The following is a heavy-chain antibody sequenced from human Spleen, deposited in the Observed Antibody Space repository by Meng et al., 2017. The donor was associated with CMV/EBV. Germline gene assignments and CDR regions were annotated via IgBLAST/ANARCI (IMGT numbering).Heavy chain of an antibody. CDR3: AMGTIFGVVITHFDY. CDR2: IYSGGSST. CDR1: GFTFSSYA. Sequence: GESLKISCAASGFTFSSYAMSWVRQAPGKGLEWVSVIYSGGSSTYYADSVKGRFTISRDNSKNTLYPQMNSLRTEDTAVYYCAMGTIFGVVITHFDYWGQGTPVTVSS. V-gene: IGHV3-23*03. J-gene: IGHJ4*02. D-gene: IGHD3-3*01.